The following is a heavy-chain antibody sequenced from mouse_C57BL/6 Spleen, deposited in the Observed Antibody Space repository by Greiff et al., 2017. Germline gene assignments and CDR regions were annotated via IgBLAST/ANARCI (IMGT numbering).Heavy chain of an antibody. Sequence: QVQLQQPGAELVRPGSSVKLSCKASGYTFTSYWMHWVKQRPIQGLEWIGNIDPSDSETHYNQKFKDKATLTVDKSSSTAYMQLSSLTSEDSAVYYCARKALRSYAMDYWGQGTSVTVSS. V-gene: IGHV1-52*01. CDR1: GYTFTSYW. J-gene: IGHJ4*01. CDR3: ARKALRSYAMDY. D-gene: IGHD1-1*01. CDR2: IDPSDSET.